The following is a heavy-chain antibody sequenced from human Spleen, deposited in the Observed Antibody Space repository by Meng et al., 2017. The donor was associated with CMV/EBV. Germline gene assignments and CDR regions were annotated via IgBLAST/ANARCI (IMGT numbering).Heavy chain of an antibody. CDR1: YW. V-gene: IGHV5-51*01. Sequence: YWIGWVRQMPGKGLEWMGIIYPGDSDTRYSPSFQGQVTISADKSISTAYLQWSSLRSEDTAVYYCARGHSENRRGHIYYGGDSYWFDPWGQGALVTVSS. D-gene: IGHD4-23*01. CDR3: ARGHSENRRGHIYYGGDSYWFDP. J-gene: IGHJ5*02. CDR2: IYPGDSDT.